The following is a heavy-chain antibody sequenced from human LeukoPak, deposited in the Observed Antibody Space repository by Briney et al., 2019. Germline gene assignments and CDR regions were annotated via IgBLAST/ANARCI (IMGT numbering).Heavy chain of an antibody. CDR1: GFTFSSYG. CDR3: GRYYYYYYMDV. J-gene: IGHJ6*03. CDR2: ISYDGSNK. Sequence: GGSPRLSCAASGFTFSSYGMSWVRQAPGKGLEWVAVISYDGSNKYYADSVKGRFTISRDNSKNSLYLQMNSLRAEDTAVYYCGRYYYYYYMDVWGKGTTVTVSS. V-gene: IGHV3-30*03.